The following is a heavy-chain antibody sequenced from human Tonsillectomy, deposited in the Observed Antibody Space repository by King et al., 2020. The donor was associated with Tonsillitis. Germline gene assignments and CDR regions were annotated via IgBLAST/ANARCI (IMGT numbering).Heavy chain of an antibody. CDR3: ARDPAYSYGPSPYWYFDL. CDR2: INPDSGGT. J-gene: IGHJ2*01. CDR1: GYTFTGYY. Sequence: QLVQSGAEVKSPGASVKVSCKASGYTFTGYYMPWGRQAPGQGLAWRGWINPDSGGTSYAQNFQGRVPLNRDTSISTAYMELSRLRSDDTAVYYCARDPAYSYGPSPYWYFDLWGRGTLVTVSS. V-gene: IGHV1-2*02. D-gene: IGHD5-18*01.